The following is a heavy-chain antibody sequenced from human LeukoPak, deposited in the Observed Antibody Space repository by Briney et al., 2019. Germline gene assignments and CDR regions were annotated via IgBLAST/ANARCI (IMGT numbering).Heavy chain of an antibody. D-gene: IGHD6-13*01. J-gene: IGHJ6*03. CDR3: ARGRGISSSQYYMDV. Sequence: GGSLRLSCVASGFTFSDYGTHWVRQAPGKGLEWVAVIWYDGSKNYYADSVKGRFTISRDNSKSTLYLQMNSLRAEDTAVYYCARGRGISSSQYYMDVWGKGTTVTVSS. V-gene: IGHV3-33*01. CDR1: GFTFSDYG. CDR2: IWYDGSKN.